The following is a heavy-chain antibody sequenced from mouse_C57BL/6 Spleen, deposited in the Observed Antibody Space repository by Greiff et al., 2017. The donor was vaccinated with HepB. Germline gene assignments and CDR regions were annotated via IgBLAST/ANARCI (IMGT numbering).Heavy chain of an antibody. J-gene: IGHJ2*01. D-gene: IGHD1-1*01. Sequence: VQLQQSGAELVRPGTSVKLSCKASGYTFTSYWMHWVKQRPGQGLEWIGVIDPSDSYTNYNQKFKGKATLTVDTSSSTAYMQLSSLTSEDSAVYYCARGAVVAPHYFDYWGQGTTLTVSS. CDR3: ARGAVVAPHYFDY. V-gene: IGHV1-59*01. CDR2: IDPSDSYT. CDR1: GYTFTSYW.